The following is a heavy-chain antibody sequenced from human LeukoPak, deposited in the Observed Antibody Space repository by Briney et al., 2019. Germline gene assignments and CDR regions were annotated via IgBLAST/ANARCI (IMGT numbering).Heavy chain of an antibody. CDR1: GFTFSSYS. CDR2: ISSSSSYI. CDR3: ARGKSSGSPPDY. Sequence: GGSLRLSCAASGFTFSSYSMNWVRQAPGKGLEWVSSISSSSSYIYYADSVKGRFTISRDNAKNSLYLQMNSLRAEDTAVYYCARGKSSGSPPDYWGQGTLVTVSS. J-gene: IGHJ4*02. V-gene: IGHV3-21*01. D-gene: IGHD3-10*01.